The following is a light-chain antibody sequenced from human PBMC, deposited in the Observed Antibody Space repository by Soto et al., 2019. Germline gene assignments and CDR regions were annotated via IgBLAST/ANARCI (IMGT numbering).Light chain of an antibody. CDR1: QSVNNN. CDR2: AAF. CDR3: QQRCNSPPT. V-gene: IGKV3-11*01. J-gene: IGKJ1*01. Sequence: EIVLTQSPATLPLSPGERATLSCRASQSVNNNFAWYQQKPGQAPRLLIFAAFTRAIGIPARFSGSGSGTDFTLTISSLEPEDVAVYFCQQRCNSPPTFGQGTNVEI.